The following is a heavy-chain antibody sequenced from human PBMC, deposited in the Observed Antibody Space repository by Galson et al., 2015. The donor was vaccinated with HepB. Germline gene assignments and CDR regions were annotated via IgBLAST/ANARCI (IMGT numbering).Heavy chain of an antibody. D-gene: IGHD2-2*01. J-gene: IGHJ4*02. V-gene: IGHV1-69*13. Sequence: SVKVSCKASGGTFSSYAISWVRQAPGQGLEWMGGIIPIFGTANYAQKFQGRVTITADESTSTAYMELSSLRSEDTAVYYCARGYCSSTSCYHFDYWGQGTLVTVSS. CDR2: IIPIFGTA. CDR3: ARGYCSSTSCYHFDY. CDR1: GGTFSSYA.